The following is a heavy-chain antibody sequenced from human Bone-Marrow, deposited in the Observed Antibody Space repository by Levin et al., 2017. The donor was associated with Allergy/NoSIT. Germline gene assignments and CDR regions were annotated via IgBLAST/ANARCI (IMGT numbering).Heavy chain of an antibody. CDR2: INHSGST. Sequence: SETLSLTCAVYGGSFSGYYWSWIRQPPGKGLEWIGEINHSGSTNYNPSLKSRVTISVDTSKNQFSLKLSSVTAADTAVYYCARGLVVVITNWYFDLWGRGTLVTVSS. V-gene: IGHV4-34*01. CDR3: ARGLVVVITNWYFDL. J-gene: IGHJ2*01. D-gene: IGHD3-22*01. CDR1: GGSFSGYY.